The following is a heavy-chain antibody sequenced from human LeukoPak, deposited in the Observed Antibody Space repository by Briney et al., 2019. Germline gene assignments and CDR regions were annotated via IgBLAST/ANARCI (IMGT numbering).Heavy chain of an antibody. D-gene: IGHD3-22*01. J-gene: IGHJ4*02. Sequence: PGGSLRLSCAASAFTFDDYGMSWVRQAPGKGREWVSGINWNGGSTGYADSVKGRFTISRDNAKNSLYLQMNSLRAEDTASYYCARSPPPAIYYDSSGYYYFDYWGQGTLVTVSS. CDR2: INWNGGST. CDR3: ARSPPPAIYYDSSGYYYFDY. V-gene: IGHV3-20*04. CDR1: AFTFDDYG.